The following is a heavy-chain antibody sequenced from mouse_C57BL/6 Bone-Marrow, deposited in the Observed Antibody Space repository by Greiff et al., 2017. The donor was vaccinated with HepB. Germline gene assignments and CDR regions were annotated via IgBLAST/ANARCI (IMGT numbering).Heavy chain of an antibody. J-gene: IGHJ4*01. CDR1: GYTFTSYW. Sequence: VQLQQPGAELVKPGASVKLSCKASGYTFTSYWMHWVTPRPGQGLEWIGMIHPNSGSTNYNEKFKSKATLTVDKSSSTAYMQLSSLTSEDSAVYYCARSTVVGAMDYWGQGTSVTVSS. CDR3: ARSTVVGAMDY. V-gene: IGHV1-64*01. CDR2: IHPNSGST. D-gene: IGHD1-1*01.